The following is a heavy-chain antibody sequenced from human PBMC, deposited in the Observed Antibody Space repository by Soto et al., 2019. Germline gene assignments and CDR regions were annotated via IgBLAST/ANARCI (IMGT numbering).Heavy chain of an antibody. Sequence: QVQLVESGGGVVQPGRSLRLSCAASGFTFSNYGMHWVRQAPGKGLEWVALIWFDGSDKYYADSVKGRFTMSRDNSKNTVYLQMNSLRAEDTDMYYCARLYCSSPSCYSVGAFEIRGQGTMVTVSS. CDR3: ARLYCSSPSCYSVGAFEI. CDR1: GFTFSNYG. D-gene: IGHD2-2*01. J-gene: IGHJ3*02. CDR2: IWFDGSDK. V-gene: IGHV3-33*01.